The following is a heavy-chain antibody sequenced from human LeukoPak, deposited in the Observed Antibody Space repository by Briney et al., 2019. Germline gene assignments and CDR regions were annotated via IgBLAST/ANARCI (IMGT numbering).Heavy chain of an antibody. CDR3: AKEVPNYDFWSGYSGTDY. J-gene: IGHJ4*02. D-gene: IGHD3-3*01. Sequence: GGSLRLSCAASGFTFSSYGMHWVRQAPGKGLEWVAFIRYDGSNKYYADSVKGRFTISRDNSKNTLYLQMNSLRAEDTAVYYCAKEVPNYDFWSGYSGTDYWGQGTPVTVSS. CDR2: IRYDGSNK. V-gene: IGHV3-30*02. CDR1: GFTFSSYG.